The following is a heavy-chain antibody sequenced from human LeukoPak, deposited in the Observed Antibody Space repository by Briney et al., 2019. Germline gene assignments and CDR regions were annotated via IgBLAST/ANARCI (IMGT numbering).Heavy chain of an antibody. CDR2: IKTKTDGRTP. D-gene: IGHD6-19*01. CDR1: GFTLSSAW. J-gene: IGHJ4*02. V-gene: IGHV3-15*01. CDR3: TTYRVGEQWMIPNY. Sequence: GGSLRLSCVASGFTLSSAWMSWVRQARGKGLEWLGRIKTKTDGRTPDYAAPVNGRSTISRDDSRNTLYLQMNSLKTEDTAVYYCTTYRVGEQWMIPNYWGQGTLVTVSS.